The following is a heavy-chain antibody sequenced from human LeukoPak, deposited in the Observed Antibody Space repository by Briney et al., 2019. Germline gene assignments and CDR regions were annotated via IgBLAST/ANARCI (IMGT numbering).Heavy chain of an antibody. J-gene: IGHJ5*02. CDR3: ARGPGSSGWYPRSNWFDP. V-gene: IGHV4-59*01. D-gene: IGHD6-19*01. CDR1: GGSISSYY. Sequence: PSETLSLTCTVSGGSISSYYWSWIRQPPGKGLEWIGYIYYSGGTNYNPSLKSRVTISVDTSKNQFSLKLSSVTAADTAVYYCARGPGSSGWYPRSNWFDPWGQGTLVTVSS. CDR2: IYYSGGT.